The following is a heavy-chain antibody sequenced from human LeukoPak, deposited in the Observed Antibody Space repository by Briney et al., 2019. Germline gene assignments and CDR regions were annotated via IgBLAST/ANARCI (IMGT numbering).Heavy chain of an antibody. CDR2: ISYDGSNK. Sequence: GGSLRLSCAASGFTFSSYAMHWVRQAPGKGLEWVAVISYDGSNKYYADSVKGRFTISRDNSKNTLYLQMNSLRAEDTAVYYCARVSLLDYWGQGTLVTVSS. CDR3: ARVSLLDY. J-gene: IGHJ4*02. V-gene: IGHV3-30-3*01. CDR1: GFTFSSYA.